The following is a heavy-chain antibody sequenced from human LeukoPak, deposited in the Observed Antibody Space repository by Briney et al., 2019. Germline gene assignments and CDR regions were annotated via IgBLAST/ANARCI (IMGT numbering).Heavy chain of an antibody. V-gene: IGHV4-30-2*01. J-gene: IGHJ4*02. CDR2: IYHSGST. D-gene: IGHD5-18*01. Sequence: SQTLSLTCAVSGGSISSGGYSWSWIRQPPGKGLEWIGYIYHSGSTYYNPSLKSRVTISVDRSKNQFSLKLSSVTAADTAVCYCALQIIRGYSYGFDYWGQGTLVTVSS. CDR1: GGSISSGGYS. CDR3: ALQIIRGYSYGFDY.